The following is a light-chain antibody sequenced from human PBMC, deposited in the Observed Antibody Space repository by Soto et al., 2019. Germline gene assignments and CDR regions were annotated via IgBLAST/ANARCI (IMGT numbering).Light chain of an antibody. J-gene: IGKJ5*01. V-gene: IGKV3-20*01. Sequence: EIVLTQSPGTLSLSPGERATLSCRASQSVSSSYLAWYQQKPGQAPRLLICGASSRATGIPDRFSGSGSGTDFTLTISRLQDDDVAVYYYQQNGSSPPRTFGQGTQLDIK. CDR3: QQNGSSPPRT. CDR2: GAS. CDR1: QSVSSSY.